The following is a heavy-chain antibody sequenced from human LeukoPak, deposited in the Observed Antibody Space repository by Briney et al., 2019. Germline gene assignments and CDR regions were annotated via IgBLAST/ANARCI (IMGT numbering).Heavy chain of an antibody. D-gene: IGHD3-10*01. CDR3: ARGGGMAYGSALSS. J-gene: IGHJ4*02. V-gene: IGHV4-34*01. CDR2: INHSGST. CDR1: GGSFSGYY. Sequence: NSSETLSLTCAVYGGSFSGYYWSWIRQPPGRGLEWIGEINHSGSTNYNPSLKSRVAISVDTSKNQFSLKLSSVTAADTAVYYCARGGGMAYGSALSSWGQGTLVTVSS.